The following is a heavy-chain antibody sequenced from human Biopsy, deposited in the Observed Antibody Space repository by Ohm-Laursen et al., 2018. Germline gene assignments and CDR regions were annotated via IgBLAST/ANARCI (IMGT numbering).Heavy chain of an antibody. D-gene: IGHD3-22*01. CDR2: INHSGRT. V-gene: IGHV4-34*01. J-gene: IGHJ2*01. Sequence: SETLSLTCAVYGESFNGYYWSWIRQTPGKGLEWIGEINHSGRTNYNPSLQSRVTISVDTSKNHFSLRLRSVTPADTAIYYCARDRGYYSDRTVPGYFDLWGRGTLVTVSS. CDR3: ARDRGYYSDRTVPGYFDL. CDR1: GESFNGYY.